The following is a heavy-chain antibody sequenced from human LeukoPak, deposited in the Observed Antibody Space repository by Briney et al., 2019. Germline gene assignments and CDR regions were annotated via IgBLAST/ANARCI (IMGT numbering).Heavy chain of an antibody. CDR2: INPNSGDT. Sequence: GASVKVSCKASGYTFTGYYMHWVRQAPGQGLEWMGRINPNSGDTNYAQKFQGRVTMTRDTSISTAYMELSGLRSDDTAVYYCARDYCSSTSCLFDYWGQGALVTVSS. D-gene: IGHD2-2*01. CDR3: ARDYCSSTSCLFDY. CDR1: GYTFTGYY. V-gene: IGHV1-2*06. J-gene: IGHJ4*02.